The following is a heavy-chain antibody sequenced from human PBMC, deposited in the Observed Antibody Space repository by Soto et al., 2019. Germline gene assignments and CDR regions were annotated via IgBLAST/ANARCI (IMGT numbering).Heavy chain of an antibody. V-gene: IGHV4-30-2*01. CDR3: ASYSGYYYLFDY. D-gene: IGHD3-22*01. Sequence: SETLSLTCAVSGGSISSGGYSWSWIRQPPGKGLEWIGYIYHSGSTYYNPSLKSRVTISVDRSKNQFSLKLSFVTAADTAVYYCASYSGYYYLFDYWGQGTLVTVS. CDR2: IYHSGST. J-gene: IGHJ4*02. CDR1: GGSISSGGYS.